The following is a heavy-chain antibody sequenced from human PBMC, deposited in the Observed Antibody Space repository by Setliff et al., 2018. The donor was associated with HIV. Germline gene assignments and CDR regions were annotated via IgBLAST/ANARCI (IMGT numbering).Heavy chain of an antibody. CDR3: ARDISSRGHIRASKSKFDY. CDR1: GYTFTSYG. Sequence: GASVKVSCKASGYTFTSYGISWVRQAPGQGLEWMGWISAYNGNTNYAQKLQGRVTMTTDTSTSTAYMELRSLRSDDTAVYYCARDISSRGHIRASKSKFDYWGQGTLVTVSS. CDR2: ISAYNGNT. J-gene: IGHJ4*02. D-gene: IGHD6-13*01. V-gene: IGHV1-18*01.